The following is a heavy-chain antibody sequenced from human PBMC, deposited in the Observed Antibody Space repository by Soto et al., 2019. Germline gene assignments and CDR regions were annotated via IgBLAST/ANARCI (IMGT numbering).Heavy chain of an antibody. CDR1: GGSISSGDYF. CDR2: IYSTGST. CDR3: ARRMPIDSYPFDY. Sequence: QVQLQESGPGLVKSSQTLSLTCTVSGGSISSGDYFWSWIRQPPGKGLVWIGYIYSTGSTYYNPSLKSRVTISVQPSKNQSSLKLNPVTAADTAVYYCARRMPIDSYPFDYWGQGSLVTVSS. V-gene: IGHV4-30-4*01. J-gene: IGHJ4*02. D-gene: IGHD2-2*01.